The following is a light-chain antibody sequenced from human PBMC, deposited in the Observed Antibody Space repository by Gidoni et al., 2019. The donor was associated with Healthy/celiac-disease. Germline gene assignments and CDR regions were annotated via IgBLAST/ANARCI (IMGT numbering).Light chain of an antibody. Sequence: SYVLTQPPSVSVAPGQTARITCGGNNFGSKSVPWYQQKPGQAPVLVVYDDSDRPSGIPERFSGSNSGNTATLTISRVEAGDEADYYCQVWDSSSDHPYVFGTGTKVTVL. J-gene: IGLJ1*01. CDR1: NFGSKS. V-gene: IGLV3-21*02. CDR2: DDS. CDR3: QVWDSSSDHPYV.